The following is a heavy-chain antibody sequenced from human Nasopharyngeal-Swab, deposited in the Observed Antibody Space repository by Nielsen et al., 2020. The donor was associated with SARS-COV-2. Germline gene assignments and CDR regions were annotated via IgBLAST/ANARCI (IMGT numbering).Heavy chain of an antibody. V-gene: IGHV3-23*01. Sequence: GGSLRLSCAASGFTFSSYAMSWVRQAPGKGLEWVSAISGSGGSTYYADSVKGRFTISRDNAKNSLYLQMNSLRAEDTAVYYCARDHLTIYYYGMDVWGQGTTVTVSS. CDR3: ARDHLTIYYYGMDV. D-gene: IGHD5-24*01. CDR1: GFTFSSYA. CDR2: ISGSGGST. J-gene: IGHJ6*02.